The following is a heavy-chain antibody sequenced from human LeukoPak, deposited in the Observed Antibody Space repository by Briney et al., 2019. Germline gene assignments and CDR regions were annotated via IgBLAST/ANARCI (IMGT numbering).Heavy chain of an antibody. Sequence: PGRSLRLSCAASGFTFSSYSMNWVRQAPGKGLEWVSSISSSSSYIYYAGSVKGRFTISRDNAKNSLYLQMNSLRAEDTAVYYCARVTEAPYYFDYWGQGTLVTVSS. CDR1: GFTFSSYS. V-gene: IGHV3-21*01. CDR2: ISSSSSYI. CDR3: ARVTEAPYYFDY. J-gene: IGHJ4*02.